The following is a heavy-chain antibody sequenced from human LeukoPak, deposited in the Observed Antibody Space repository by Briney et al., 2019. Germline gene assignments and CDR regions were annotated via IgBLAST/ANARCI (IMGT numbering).Heavy chain of an antibody. CDR3: AREGYYGWGSPPSLYFDY. D-gene: IGHD3-10*01. Sequence: GGSLTLSCAASGFTFRNYVSHGVRHAPGKGLEWVAVTSSDLNVKLYADSVKGRFTIPRDNSRSTLYLQMNSLSPEDTASYYCAREGYYGWGSPPSLYFDYWGQGSLVTVCS. CDR1: GFTFRNYV. V-gene: IGHV3-30-3*01. CDR2: TSSDLNVK. J-gene: IGHJ4*02.